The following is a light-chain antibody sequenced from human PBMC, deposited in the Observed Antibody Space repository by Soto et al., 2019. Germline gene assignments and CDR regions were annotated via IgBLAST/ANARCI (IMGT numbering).Light chain of an antibody. CDR1: QSVSSN. V-gene: IGKV3-15*01. CDR3: QQYNNWPPVT. Sequence: EIVMTQSPATLSVSPGERATLSCRASQSVSSNLAWYQQKPGQAPRLLIYGASTRATGITARFSGSGSVTEFTLTISSLQSEDFAVYYCQQYNNWPPVTFGQGTLLEIK. CDR2: GAS. J-gene: IGKJ5*01.